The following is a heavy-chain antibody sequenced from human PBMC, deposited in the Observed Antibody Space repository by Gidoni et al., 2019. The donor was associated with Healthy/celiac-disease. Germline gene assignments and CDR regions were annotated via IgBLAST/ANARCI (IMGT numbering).Heavy chain of an antibody. J-gene: IGHJ4*02. CDR1: GGSISSGDYY. CDR2: SYYSGST. D-gene: IGHD4-17*01. Sequence: VQLQESGPGLVKPSQILSLSCTVSGGSISSGDYYWSWIRQPPGKGLEWIGYSYYSGSTYYNPSLKSRVTISVDTSKNQFSLKLSSVTAADTAVYYCARALTTVTNYFDYWGQGTLVTVSS. CDR3: ARALTTVTNYFDY. V-gene: IGHV4-30-4*01.